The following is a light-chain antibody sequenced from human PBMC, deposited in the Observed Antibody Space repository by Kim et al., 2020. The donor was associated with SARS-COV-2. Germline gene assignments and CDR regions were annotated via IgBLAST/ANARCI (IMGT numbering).Light chain of an antibody. CDR2: GKN. CDR3: NSRDSYENVF. CDR1: SLRSYY. J-gene: IGLJ2*01. Sequence: SSELTQDPAVSVALGQTVRITCQGDSLRSYYATWYQQKPGQAPILVIYGKNNRPSGIPDRFSGSSSGNTASLTITGTQAGDEADYYCNSRDSYENVFFGG. V-gene: IGLV3-19*01.